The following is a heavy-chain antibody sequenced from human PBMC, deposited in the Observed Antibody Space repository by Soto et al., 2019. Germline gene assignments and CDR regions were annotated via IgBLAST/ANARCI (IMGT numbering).Heavy chain of an antibody. J-gene: IGHJ4*02. CDR3: ASGYYDYVWGTLSNPGDY. D-gene: IGHD3-16*01. CDR1: GFTFSSYV. CDR2: IYSGGST. Sequence: PGGSLRLSCAASGFTFSSYVMSWVRQAPGKGLEWVSVIYSGGSTYYADSVKGRFTISRDNSKNTLYLQMNSLRAEDTAVYYCASGYYDYVWGTLSNPGDYWGQGTLVTVS. V-gene: IGHV3-66*01.